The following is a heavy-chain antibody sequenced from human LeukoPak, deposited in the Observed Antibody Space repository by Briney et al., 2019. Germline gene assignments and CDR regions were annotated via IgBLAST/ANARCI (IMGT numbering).Heavy chain of an antibody. CDR2: IYYSGST. V-gene: IGHV4-59*01. J-gene: IGHJ3*02. CDR3: ARDLAAASIDAFDI. D-gene: IGHD6-13*01. CDR1: GGSISSYY. Sequence: SETLSLTCTVSGGSISSYYWSWIRQPPGKGLEWIGYIYYSGSTNYNPSLKSRVTISVDTSKNQFSLKLSSVTAADTAVYYCARDLAAASIDAFDIWGQGTMVTVSS.